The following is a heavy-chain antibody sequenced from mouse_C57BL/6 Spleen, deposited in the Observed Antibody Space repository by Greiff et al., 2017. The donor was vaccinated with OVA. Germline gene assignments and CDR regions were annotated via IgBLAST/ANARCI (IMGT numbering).Heavy chain of an antibody. CDR2: INYDGSST. CDR1: GFTFSDYY. Sequence: EVQLQESEGGLVQPGSSMKLSCTASGFTFSDYYMAWVRQVPEKGLEWVANINYDGSSTYYLDSLKSRFIISRDNAKNILYLQMSRLKSEDTATYYCARGDYDGFAYWGQGTLVTVSA. CDR3: ARGDYDGFAY. J-gene: IGHJ3*01. V-gene: IGHV5-16*01. D-gene: IGHD2-4*01.